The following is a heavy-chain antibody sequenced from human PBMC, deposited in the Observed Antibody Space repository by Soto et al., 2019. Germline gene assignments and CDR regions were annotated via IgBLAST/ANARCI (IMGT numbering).Heavy chain of an antibody. V-gene: IGHV3-74*01. CDR1: GFTFSSYG. CDR2: INSDGSIT. Sequence: GSLRLSCAASGFTFSSYGMHWVRQAPGKGLVWVSRINSDGSITTYADSVKGRFTISRDNAKNTLYLKMNSLRAEDTAVYYCTRECVSWGQGTLVTVSS. J-gene: IGHJ5*02. CDR3: TRECVS.